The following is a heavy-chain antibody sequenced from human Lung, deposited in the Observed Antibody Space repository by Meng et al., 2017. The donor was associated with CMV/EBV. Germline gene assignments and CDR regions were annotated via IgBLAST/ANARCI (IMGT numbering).Heavy chain of an antibody. CDR2: IYYSGST. J-gene: IGHJ6*04. CDR3: ARSPTGDYAMDV. D-gene: IGHD4-17*01. V-gene: IGHV4-61*01. Sequence: GSLRLXCTVSGGSVRSSFYYWSWIRQSPGKGLEWIGYIYYSGSTDYNTSLKSRVTMSIDTSKNQISLKLSSVTAADTAVYYCARSPTGDYAMDVWGEETXVTVSS. CDR1: GGSVRSSFYY.